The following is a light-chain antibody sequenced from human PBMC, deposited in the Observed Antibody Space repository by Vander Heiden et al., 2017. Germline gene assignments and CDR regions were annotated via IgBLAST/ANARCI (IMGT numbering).Light chain of an antibody. Sequence: SYVLTQPSSVSVAPGQTATISCGGDQIGRRSVHWYQHKPGQAPVLVLYDARDRPSGIPERFSGSNSGNTATLTISRVDAGDEADYYCQVWDTVTEYHVFGSGTTVTVL. J-gene: IGLJ1*01. CDR3: QVWDTVTEYHV. CDR1: QIGRRS. V-gene: IGLV3-21*02. CDR2: DAR.